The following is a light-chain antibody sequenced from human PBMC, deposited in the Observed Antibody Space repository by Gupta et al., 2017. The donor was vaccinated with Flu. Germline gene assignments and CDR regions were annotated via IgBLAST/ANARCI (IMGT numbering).Light chain of an antibody. CDR2: GAS. CDR1: QSVDSSY. CDR3: QHHATSSTYT. J-gene: IGKJ2*01. Sequence: EIVLTQSPGTLSLSPGERATLSCRASQSVDSSYLAWYQQRPGQAPRRLIYGASSRATGISDKFSGSGSGTDFTLTISRLGPEDFAVYYCQHHATSSTYTFGQGTKLEIK. V-gene: IGKV3-20*01.